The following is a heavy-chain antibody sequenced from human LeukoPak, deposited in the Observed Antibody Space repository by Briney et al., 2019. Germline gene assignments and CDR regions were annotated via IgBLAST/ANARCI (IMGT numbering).Heavy chain of an antibody. V-gene: IGHV1-8*01. Sequence: ASVKVSCKASGYTFTSYDINWMRQATGQGLEWMGWMNPNSGNTGYAQKFQGRVTMTRNTSISTAYMELSSLRSEDTAVYYCARLLVYYDSSGYYYYFDYWGQGTLVTVSS. CDR3: ARLLVYYDSSGYYYYFDY. J-gene: IGHJ4*02. CDR2: MNPNSGNT. D-gene: IGHD3-22*01. CDR1: GYTFTSYD.